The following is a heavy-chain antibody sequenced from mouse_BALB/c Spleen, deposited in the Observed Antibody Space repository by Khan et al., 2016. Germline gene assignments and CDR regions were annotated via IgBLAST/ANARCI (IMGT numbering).Heavy chain of an antibody. CDR3: ASQYGSGDVGFAY. D-gene: IGHD1-1*01. Sequence: QVQLQQSGADLVRPGTSVKVSCKASGYAFTNVLIDWIKQRPGQGLDWIGVINPGSGSTNYNEKFKGKATLTADKSSSTAYMQHSSLTSHAPAVHSCASQYGSGDVGFAYWGQGTLVPVSA. J-gene: IGHJ3*01. V-gene: IGHV1-54*01. CDR1: GYAFTNVL. CDR2: INPGSGST.